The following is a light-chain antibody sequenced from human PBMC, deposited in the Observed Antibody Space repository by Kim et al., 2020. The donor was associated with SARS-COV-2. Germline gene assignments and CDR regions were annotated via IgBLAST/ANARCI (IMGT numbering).Light chain of an antibody. CDR3: QSYDNSLSAYV. Sequence: QRVTISCTGNSSNIGATYDVHWYNQLPGAAPKRLIYGNNNRPSGVPDRSSGSKSGTSASLAITWLRAEDEADYYCQSYDNSLSAYVFGTGTKVTVL. V-gene: IGLV1-40*01. CDR1: SSNIGATYD. CDR2: GNN. J-gene: IGLJ1*01.